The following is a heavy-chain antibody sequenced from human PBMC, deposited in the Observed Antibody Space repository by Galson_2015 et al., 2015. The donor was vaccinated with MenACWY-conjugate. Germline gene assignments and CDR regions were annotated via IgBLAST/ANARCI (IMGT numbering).Heavy chain of an antibody. J-gene: IGHJ3*02. CDR1: GFTFSSYS. CDR3: ARRATGNSSGHNAFDI. D-gene: IGHD3-22*01. V-gene: IGHV3-21*01. CDR2: ISSSSSYI. Sequence: SLRLSCAASGFTFSSYSLNWVRQAPGKGLEWVSSISSSSSYIYYADSVKGRFTISRDTAKNSLYLQMNSLRAEDTAVYYCARRATGNSSGHNAFDIWGQGAMVTVSS.